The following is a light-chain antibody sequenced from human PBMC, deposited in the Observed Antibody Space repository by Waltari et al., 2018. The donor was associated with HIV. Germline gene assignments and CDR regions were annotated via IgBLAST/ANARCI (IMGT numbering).Light chain of an antibody. J-gene: IGLJ3*02. CDR1: SNDVGGYNF. CDR2: DVT. V-gene: IGLV2-11*01. Sequence: QSALTQPRSVSGSPGQSVTLSCTGTSNDVGGYNFVSWYQQYPGKAPKLMNYDVTKRPSGVPDRCFGSKSVNTASLTFSVLQAEDEADYYCCSHAGTYTGWLFGGGTKLTVL. CDR3: CSHAGTYTGWL.